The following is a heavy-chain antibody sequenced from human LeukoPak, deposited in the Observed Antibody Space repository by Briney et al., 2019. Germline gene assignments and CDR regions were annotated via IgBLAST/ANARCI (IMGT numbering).Heavy chain of an antibody. V-gene: IGHV1-2*04. CDR1: GYTFTGYF. J-gene: IGHJ4*02. CDR3: ASRTPGGSSWYSDY. Sequence: ASVKVSCKASGYTFTGYFMHWVRQAPGQGLEWMGCINPNSGGTNYAQKFQGWVTMARDTSISTAYMELSSLRSEDTAVYYCASRTPGGSSWYSDYWGQGTLVTVSS. CDR2: INPNSGGT. D-gene: IGHD6-13*01.